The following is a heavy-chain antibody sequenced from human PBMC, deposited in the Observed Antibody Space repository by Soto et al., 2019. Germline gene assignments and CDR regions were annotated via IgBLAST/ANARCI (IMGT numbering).Heavy chain of an antibody. V-gene: IGHV1-24*01. CDR2: FDPEDGET. Sequence: GASVKVSCEVSGYTLTELSMHCVRQAPGKGLEWMGGFDPEDGETIYAQKFQGRVTMTEDTSTDTAYMELSSLRSEDTAVYYCATDRHSSSWSFDYWGQGTLVTVSS. D-gene: IGHD6-13*01. CDR3: ATDRHSSSWSFDY. CDR1: GYTLTELS. J-gene: IGHJ4*02.